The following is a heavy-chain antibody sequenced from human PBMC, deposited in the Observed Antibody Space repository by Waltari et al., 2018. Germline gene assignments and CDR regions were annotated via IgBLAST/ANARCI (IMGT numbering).Heavy chain of an antibody. CDR3: ARSDDFWSGYPYYFDY. D-gene: IGHD3-3*01. CDR1: GYTFSGHY. J-gene: IGHJ4*02. V-gene: IGHV1-2*02. Sequence: QVQLVQSGAEVKKPGASVKVSCKASGYTFSGHYIHWGRQAPGQGLEWMGWIDPNNGGTTFAQNFQGRVTMARDTSISTAYMELSRLKSDDTAVYYCARSDDFWSGYPYYFDYWGQGALVTVSS. CDR2: IDPNNGGT.